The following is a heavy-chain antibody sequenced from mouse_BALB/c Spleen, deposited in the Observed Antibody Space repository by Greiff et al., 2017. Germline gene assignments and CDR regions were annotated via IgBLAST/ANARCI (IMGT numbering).Heavy chain of an antibody. V-gene: IGHV1-14*01. D-gene: IGHD1-1*02. J-gene: IGHJ4*01. CDR1: GYTFTSYV. CDR2: INPYNDGT. CDR3: ARYYLYAMDY. Sequence: VQLQQSGAELVRPGSSVKISCKASGYTFTSYVMHWVKQKPGQGLEWIGYINPYNDGTKYNEKFKGKATLTSDKSSSTAYMELSSLTSEDSAVYYCARYYLYAMDYWGQGTSVTVSS.